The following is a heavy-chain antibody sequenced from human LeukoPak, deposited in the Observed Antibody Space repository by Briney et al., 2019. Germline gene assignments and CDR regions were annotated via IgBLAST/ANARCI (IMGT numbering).Heavy chain of an antibody. D-gene: IGHD6-13*01. V-gene: IGHV3-33*01. CDR1: GFTFSSYG. CDR2: IWYDGSNK. CDR3: TRIPSATSSGFYFDY. Sequence: PGGSLTLSCAVSGFTFSSYGMHWVRQAPGKGLEWVAVIWYDGSNKYYADSVKGRFTISRDNSKNTLYLQMNSLRAEDTAVDYCTRIPSATSSGFYFDYWGQGTLVTVSS. J-gene: IGHJ4*02.